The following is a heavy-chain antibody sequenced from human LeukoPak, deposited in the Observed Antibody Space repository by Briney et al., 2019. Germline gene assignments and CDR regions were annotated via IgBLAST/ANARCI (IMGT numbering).Heavy chain of an antibody. CDR3: TRQGFVQAFYCGGDCYNNWYFDL. V-gene: IGHV3-73*01. D-gene: IGHD2-21*02. J-gene: IGHJ2*01. CDR2: IGIKANSYAT. CDR1: GFTFSGSA. Sequence: GGSLRLSCAASGFTFSGSAMHWVRQASGKGLEWVGLIGIKANSYATAYAASVKGRFTIYRDDSKNTAYLQMNSLKTKDTAVYYCTRQGFVQAFYCGGDCYNNWYFDLWGRGTLVTVSS.